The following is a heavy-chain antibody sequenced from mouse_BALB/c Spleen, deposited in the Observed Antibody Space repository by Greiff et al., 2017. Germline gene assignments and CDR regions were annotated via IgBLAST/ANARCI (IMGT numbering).Heavy chain of an antibody. J-gene: IGHJ3*01. V-gene: IGHV8-12*01. CDR1: GFSLSTSGMG. Sequence: QVTLKVSGPGILQPSQTLSLTCSFSGFSLSTSGMGVSWIRQPSGKGLEWLAHIYWDDDKRYNPSLKSRLTISKDTSRNQVFLKITSVDTADTATYYCARKEVKDFSWFAYWGQGTLVTVSA. D-gene: IGHD2-2*01. CDR2: IYWDDDK. CDR3: ARKEVKDFSWFAY.